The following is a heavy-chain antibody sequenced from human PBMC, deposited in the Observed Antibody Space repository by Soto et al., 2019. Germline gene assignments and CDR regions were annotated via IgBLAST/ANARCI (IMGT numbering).Heavy chain of an antibody. V-gene: IGHV1-2*04. Sequence: ASVKVSCKASGYTFTGYYMHWVRQAPGQGLEWMGWINPNSGGTNYAQKFQGWVTMTRDTSISTAYMELSRLRSDDTAVYYCARSLGPRVTDYYYGMDVWGQGTTVTVSS. D-gene: IGHD4-4*01. CDR1: GYTFTGYY. J-gene: IGHJ6*02. CDR3: ARSLGPRVTDYYYGMDV. CDR2: INPNSGGT.